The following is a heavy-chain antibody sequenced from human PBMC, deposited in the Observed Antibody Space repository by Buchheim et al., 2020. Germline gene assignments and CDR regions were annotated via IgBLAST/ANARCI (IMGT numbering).Heavy chain of an antibody. CDR1: GGSISSYY. J-gene: IGHJ4*02. Sequence: QVQLQESGPGLVKPSETLPLTCSVSGGSISSYYWNWIRQPPGRGLEWIGYSYYTGNTTYNPSLKSRVTISVDTSKNQFSLKLTSVTAADTAVYYCARVIGSRGWTDFWGQGTL. CDR3: ARVIGSRGWTDF. CDR2: SYYTGNT. V-gene: IGHV4-59*01. D-gene: IGHD6-19*01.